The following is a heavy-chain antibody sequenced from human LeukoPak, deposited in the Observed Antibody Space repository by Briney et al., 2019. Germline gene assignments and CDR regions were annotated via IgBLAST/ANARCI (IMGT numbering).Heavy chain of an antibody. V-gene: IGHV4-4*07. J-gene: IGHJ4*02. D-gene: IGHD3-3*01. CDR2: IYTSGST. Sequence: SETLSLTCTVSGGSTSSYYWSWIREPAGTGLEWIGRIYTSGSTNYNPSLKSRVTMSVDTSKNQFSLKPSSVTAADTAVYYCAGNIPKAGLRFLALDYWGQGTLVTVSS. CDR3: AGNIPKAGLRFLALDY. CDR1: GGSTSSYY.